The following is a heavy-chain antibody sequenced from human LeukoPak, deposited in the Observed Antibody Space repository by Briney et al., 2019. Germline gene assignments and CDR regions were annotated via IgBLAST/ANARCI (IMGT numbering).Heavy chain of an antibody. CDR1: GFIFSDYV. Sequence: PGGSLRLSCAASGFIFSDYVMSWVRQAPGKGLEWVSGISGGGGSTYYADSVKGRFTISRDNSKNTLYLQMNSLRAEDTAVYYCAPSNSHYDSSGNEYYYGMDVWGQGTTVTVSS. J-gene: IGHJ6*02. CDR3: APSNSHYDSSGNEYYYGMDV. CDR2: ISGGGGST. D-gene: IGHD3-22*01. V-gene: IGHV3-23*01.